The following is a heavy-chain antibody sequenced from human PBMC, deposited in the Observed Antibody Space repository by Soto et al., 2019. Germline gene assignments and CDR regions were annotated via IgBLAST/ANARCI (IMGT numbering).Heavy chain of an antibody. V-gene: IGHV3-74*01. Sequence: EVQLVESGGGLVQPGGSLRLSCAASGFTFSSYWMHWVRQAPGKGLVWVSRIKSEGGRIGYADSVRGRFTISRDNAKNALYLQMNSLRAEDTAVYYCARDPTGGRPDTWGQGTMVTVSS. CDR3: ARDPTGGRPDT. CDR1: GFTFSSYW. J-gene: IGHJ3*02. D-gene: IGHD3-10*01. CDR2: IKSEGGRI.